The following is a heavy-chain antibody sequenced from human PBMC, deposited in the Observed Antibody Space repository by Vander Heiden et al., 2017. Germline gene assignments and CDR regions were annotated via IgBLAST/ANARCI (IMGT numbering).Heavy chain of an antibody. CDR1: GGSFSGYY. CDR3: ASGPNNWFDP. CDR2: INHSGST. V-gene: IGHV4-34*01. J-gene: IGHJ5*02. Sequence: QVQLQQWGAGLLKPSETLSLTCAVYGGSFSGYYWSWIRQPPGKGLEWIGEINHSGSTNDNPSLKSRVTISVDTSKNQFSLKLSSVTAADTAVYDCASGPNNWFDPWGQGTLVTVSS.